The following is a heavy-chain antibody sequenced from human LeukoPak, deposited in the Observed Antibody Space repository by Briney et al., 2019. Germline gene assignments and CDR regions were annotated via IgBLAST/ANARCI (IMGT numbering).Heavy chain of an antibody. CDR2: INHDGSST. D-gene: IGHD2-15*01. Sequence: GGSLRLSCAASGFTFSSYSMNWVRQAPGKGLVWVSRINHDGSSTTYADSVKGRFTISRDNAKNTLYLQMSSLRAEDAGVYFCARAPYATGRGFYFDYWGQGTLVTVSS. V-gene: IGHV3-74*01. CDR3: ARAPYATGRGFYFDY. J-gene: IGHJ4*02. CDR1: GFTFSSYS.